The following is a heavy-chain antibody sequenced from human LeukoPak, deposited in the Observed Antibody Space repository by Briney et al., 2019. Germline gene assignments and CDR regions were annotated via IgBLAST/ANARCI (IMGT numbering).Heavy chain of an antibody. V-gene: IGHV3-15*01. CDR3: TTEKDY. J-gene: IGHJ4*02. Sequence: GGSLRLSCAASGFTLSSYAMTWVRQAPGKGLEWVGRIRSKTDGETTDYAAPVKGRFSISRDDSKNTVYLRMNSLKTEDAAVYYCTTEKDYWGQGTLVTVSS. CDR1: GFTLSSYA. CDR2: IRSKTDGETT.